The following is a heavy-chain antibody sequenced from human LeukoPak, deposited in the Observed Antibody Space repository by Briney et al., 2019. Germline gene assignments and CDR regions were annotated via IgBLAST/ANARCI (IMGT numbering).Heavy chain of an antibody. CDR3: AKDFYNSGGRWYDCFDI. D-gene: IGHD2-15*01. V-gene: IGHV1-18*01. CDR2: ISGYNDDT. J-gene: IGHJ3*02. CDR1: GYTFSNSG. Sequence: ASVKVSCKASGYTFSNSGISWVRQAPGQGLEWMGWISGYNDDTHYAQKFQGRVTMTTDTSTNTAYMDLRSLRSDDTAMYYCAKDFYNSGGRWYDCFDIWGQGTMVTVSS.